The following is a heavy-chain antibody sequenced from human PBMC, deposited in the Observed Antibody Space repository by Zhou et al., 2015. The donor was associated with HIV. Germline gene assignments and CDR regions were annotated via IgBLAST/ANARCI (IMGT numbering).Heavy chain of an antibody. Sequence: QVQLVQSGAEVKKPGSSVKVSCKASGGTFSSYAISWVRQAPGQGLEWMGGIIPIFGTANYAQKFQGRVTITADESTSTAYMELSSLRSEDTAVYYCARSIGFGELWWGGRYGTSWGQGTHGSPSP. CDR1: GGTFSSYA. D-gene: IGHD3-10*01. J-gene: IGHJ4*03. V-gene: IGHV1-69*01. CDR3: ARSIGFGELWWGGRYGTS. CDR2: IIPIFGTA.